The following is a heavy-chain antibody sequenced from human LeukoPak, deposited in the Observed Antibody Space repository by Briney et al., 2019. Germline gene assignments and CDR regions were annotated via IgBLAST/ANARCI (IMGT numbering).Heavy chain of an antibody. CDR3: ARCDLGVPRRILGIYCTNGMDV. CDR2: INPNSGGT. V-gene: IGHV1-2*06. D-gene: IGHD2-8*01. Sequence: ASVKVSCTASGYTFTGYYMHWVRQAPGQGLEWMGRINPNSGGTNYTQKFQGRVTMTRDTSISTAYMELSRLRSDDTAVYYCARCDLGVPRRILGIYCTNGMDVWGQGTTVTVSS. J-gene: IGHJ6*02. CDR1: GYTFTGYY.